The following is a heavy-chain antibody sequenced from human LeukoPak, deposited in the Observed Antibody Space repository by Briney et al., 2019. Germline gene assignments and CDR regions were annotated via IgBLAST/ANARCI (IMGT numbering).Heavy chain of an antibody. CDR2: ISYDGSNK. CDR1: GFTFSSYG. D-gene: IGHD2-2*01. J-gene: IGHJ6*02. Sequence: PGRSLRLSCAASGFTFSSYGMHWVRQAPGKGLEWVAVISYDGSNKYYADSVKGRFTISRDNSKNTLYLQMNSLRAEDTAVYYCAKDGKGYQLLSWGPPDGMDVWGQGTTVTVSS. V-gene: IGHV3-30*18. CDR3: AKDGKGYQLLSWGPPDGMDV.